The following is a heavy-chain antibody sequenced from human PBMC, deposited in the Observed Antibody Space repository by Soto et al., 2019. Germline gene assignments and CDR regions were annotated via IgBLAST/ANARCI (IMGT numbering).Heavy chain of an antibody. Sequence: QVQLVQSGAEVKKPGASVKVYCKASGYTFTDYGISWVRQAPGQGLEWMGWIHTYNGNTNYAQKVQGRVTMTRDSSTSTAYMELRSLRSDDTAVYYCARDAQYSSRWHPIDYWGQGTLVTVSS. V-gene: IGHV1-18*01. CDR2: IHTYNGNT. J-gene: IGHJ4*02. D-gene: IGHD6-19*01. CDR3: ARDAQYSSRWHPIDY. CDR1: GYTFTDYG.